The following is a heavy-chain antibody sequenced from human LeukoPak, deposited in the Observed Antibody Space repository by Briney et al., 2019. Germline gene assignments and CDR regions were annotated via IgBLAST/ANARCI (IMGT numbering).Heavy chain of an antibody. CDR3: ARYCGSSSCSTFSSYFGMDV. J-gene: IGHJ6*02. V-gene: IGHV3-23*01. CDR1: GFTLSSYA. Sequence: GGSLRLSCAASGFTLSSYAMSWVRQAPGKGLEWVSLISASGTTYNADSVKGRFTISTDTSRTTLFLQMNSLRAEDTARYYCARYCGSSSCSTFSSYFGMDVWGLGTTVTVSS. CDR2: ISASGTT. D-gene: IGHD2-2*01.